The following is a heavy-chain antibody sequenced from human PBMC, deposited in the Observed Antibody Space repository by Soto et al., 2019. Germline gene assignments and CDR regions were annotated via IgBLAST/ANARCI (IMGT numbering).Heavy chain of an antibody. J-gene: IGHJ5*02. CDR3: P. V-gene: IGHV4-59*01. CDR2: TYYSGST. CDR1: GGSMIAYY. D-gene: IGHD2-15*01. Sequence: SETLSLTCTVSGGSMIAYYWNWMRQPPGKGLQWIGYTYYSGSTTYNPSLKSTVYMELSSLRSEDTAMYYCARVVAATNWFDPWGQGTLVTVSS.